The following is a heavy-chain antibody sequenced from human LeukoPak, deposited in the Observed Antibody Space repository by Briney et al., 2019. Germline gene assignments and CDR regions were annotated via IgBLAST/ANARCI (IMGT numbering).Heavy chain of an antibody. CDR2: IYQSGSA. J-gene: IGHJ4*02. D-gene: IGHD4-17*01. CDR3: ARLVFGNDHGDYNFDS. CDR1: GYSITSGYY. Sequence: SETLSLTCTVSGYSITSGYYCGWIRQPPGKGLEWIGNIYQSGSAYYNPSLRSRVTISVDTSKNQFSLKLRSVTAADTAVYYCARLVFGNDHGDYNFDSWGQGTLVTVSS. V-gene: IGHV4-38-2*02.